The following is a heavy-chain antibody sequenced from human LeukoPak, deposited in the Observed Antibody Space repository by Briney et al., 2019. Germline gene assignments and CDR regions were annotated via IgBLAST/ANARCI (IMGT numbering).Heavy chain of an antibody. D-gene: IGHD3-10*01. CDR2: IYSGGST. J-gene: IGHJ6*02. CDR3: ARGVLGELIYYYGMDV. CDR1: GFTVSSNY. V-gene: IGHV3-66*01. Sequence: PGRSLRLSCAASGFTVSSNYMSWVRQAPGKGLEWVSVIYSGGSTYYADPVKGRFTISRDNSKNTLYLQMNSLRAEDTAVYYCARGVLGELIYYYGMDVWGQGTTVTVSS.